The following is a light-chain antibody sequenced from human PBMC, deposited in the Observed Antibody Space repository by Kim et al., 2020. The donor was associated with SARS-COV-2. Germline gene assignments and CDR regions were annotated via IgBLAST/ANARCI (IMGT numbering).Light chain of an antibody. Sequence: DIVMTQSPLSLPVTPGEPASISCRSSQSLLYANGYNYLDWYLQKPGQSPQLLIYLASNRASGVPDRFSGSGSGTDFTLKISRVDAYDVGSYYCMQGVRNPTFGQWAKVDIK. CDR3: MQGVRNPT. V-gene: IGKV2-28*01. CDR1: QSLLYANGYNY. CDR2: LAS. J-gene: IGKJ1*01.